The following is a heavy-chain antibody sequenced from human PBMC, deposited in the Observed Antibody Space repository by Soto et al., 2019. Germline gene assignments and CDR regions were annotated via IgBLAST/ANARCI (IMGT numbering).Heavy chain of an antibody. CDR2: ISPDNGNT. Sequence: QVQLVQSGGEVKKPGASVKVSCKASGYTFTIYGINWVRQAPGQGLEWMGWISPDNGNTNYAQKLQGRDTMXTXTXTSTAYMGLRSLRSDDTAVYYCARALGYSGYAGMDVWGQGTTVTVSS. CDR3: ARALGYSGYAGMDV. V-gene: IGHV1-18*01. J-gene: IGHJ6*02. D-gene: IGHD5-12*01. CDR1: GYTFTIYG.